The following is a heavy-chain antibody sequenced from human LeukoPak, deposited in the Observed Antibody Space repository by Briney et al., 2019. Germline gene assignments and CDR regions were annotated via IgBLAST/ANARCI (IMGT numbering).Heavy chain of an antibody. J-gene: IGHJ4*02. CDR2: IYYSGST. CDR1: GGSISSSSYY. D-gene: IGHD3-22*01. CDR3: ARTYYYDSSGYYYLDY. Sequence: SETLSLTCTVSGGSISSSSYYWGWIRQPPGKGLEWIGSIYYSGSTYYNPSLKSRVTISVDTSKNQFSLKLSSVTAADTAVYYCARTYYYDSSGYYYLDYWGQGTLVTVSS. V-gene: IGHV4-39*07.